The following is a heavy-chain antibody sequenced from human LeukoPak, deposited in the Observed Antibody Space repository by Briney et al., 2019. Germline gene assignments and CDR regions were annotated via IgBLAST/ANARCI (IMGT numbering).Heavy chain of an antibody. D-gene: IGHD3-3*01. CDR2: ISSRSSYI. CDR1: GFTFSSYG. V-gene: IGHV3-21*06. Sequence: GGSLRLSCAASGFTFSSYGMNWVRQAPGKGLEWVSSISSRSSYIYYADSVKGRFTISRDNAKNSLYLELHSLRAEDTAVYYCARQYYDIWSGYYTADYYFDYWGQGTLVTVSS. CDR3: ARQYYDIWSGYYTADYYFDY. J-gene: IGHJ4*02.